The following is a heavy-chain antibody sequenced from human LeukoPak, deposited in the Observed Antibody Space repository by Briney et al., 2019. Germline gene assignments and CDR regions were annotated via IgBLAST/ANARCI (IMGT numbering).Heavy chain of an antibody. D-gene: IGHD3-22*01. CDR3: AKAINYYDSSGYVDY. Sequence: GGSLRLSCAASGFTFSSYAMSWVRQAPGKGLEWVSAISGSGGSTYYADSVKGRFTISRDNSKNTLYLQMNSLRAEDTAVYYCAKAINYYDSSGYVDYWGQGTLATVSS. V-gene: IGHV3-23*01. CDR2: ISGSGGST. CDR1: GFTFSSYA. J-gene: IGHJ4*02.